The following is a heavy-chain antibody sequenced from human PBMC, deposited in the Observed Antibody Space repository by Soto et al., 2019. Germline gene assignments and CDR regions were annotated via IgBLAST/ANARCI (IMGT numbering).Heavy chain of an antibody. CDR3: ARVGTSYARRGLDV. D-gene: IGHD7-27*01. Sequence: LSLTCKVSGGAIDRGGYYWCWIRQHPGKGLEWIGHIYYTGSAYYKPSLKSRVSMSIDTSQNQFSLELISVTAADTAVYYCARVGTSYARRGLDVWGQGTTVTVSS. CDR2: IYYTGSA. CDR1: GGAIDRGGYY. V-gene: IGHV4-31*03. J-gene: IGHJ6*02.